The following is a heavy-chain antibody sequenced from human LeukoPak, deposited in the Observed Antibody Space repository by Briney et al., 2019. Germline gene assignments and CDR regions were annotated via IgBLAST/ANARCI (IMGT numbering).Heavy chain of an antibody. D-gene: IGHD2-8*01. CDR3: ARQTGGQYEDY. V-gene: IGHV5-10-1*04. J-gene: IGHJ4*02. CDR2: VDPTDSYT. CDR1: GYSFTNYW. Sequence: PGESLKISCKGSGYSFTNYWITWVRQMPGKGLEWMGRVDPTDSYTNYSPSFQGQVTISADRSISTAYLQWSSLKASDTAMYYCARQTGGQYEDYWGQGTLVTVSS.